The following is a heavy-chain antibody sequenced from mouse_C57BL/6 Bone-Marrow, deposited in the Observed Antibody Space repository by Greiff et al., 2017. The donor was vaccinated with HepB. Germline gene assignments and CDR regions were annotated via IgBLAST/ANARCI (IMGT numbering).Heavy chain of an antibody. CDR3: ARDYGSSYEFDY. Sequence: VQLQQPGAELVKPGASVKMSCKASGYTFNSYWITWVKQRPGQGLEWIGDIYPGSGSTNYNEKFKSKATLTVDTSSSTAYMQLSSLTSEDSAVYYCARDYGSSYEFDYWGQGTTLTVSS. J-gene: IGHJ2*01. CDR2: IYPGSGST. D-gene: IGHD1-1*01. V-gene: IGHV1-55*01. CDR1: GYTFNSYW.